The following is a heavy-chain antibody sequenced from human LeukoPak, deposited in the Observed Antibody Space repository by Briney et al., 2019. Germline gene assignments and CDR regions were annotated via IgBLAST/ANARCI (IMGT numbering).Heavy chain of an antibody. D-gene: IGHD3-10*01. CDR3: ARDRDPSSPYDAFDI. V-gene: IGHV1-2*02. CDR2: INPNSGGT. CDR1: GYSFVLYG. J-gene: IGHJ3*02. Sequence: ASVKVSCKASGYSFVLYGISWVRPAPGQGLEWMGWINPNSGGTNYAQKFQGRVTMTRDTSISTAYIELSRLRSDDTAVYYCARDRDPSSPYDAFDIWGQGTMVTVSS.